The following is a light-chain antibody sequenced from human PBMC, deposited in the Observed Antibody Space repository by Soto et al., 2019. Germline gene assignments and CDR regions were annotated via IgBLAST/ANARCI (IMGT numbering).Light chain of an antibody. V-gene: IGLV1-44*01. CDR2: SHS. J-gene: IGLJ1*01. Sequence: QSVLTQPPSASGTPGQRVAFSCFGSSSNIGANTVNWYQQLPGAAPKLLIYSHSQRPSGVPDRFSGSKSGTSASLAISGLQSDDEADYYCPAWDDSLSGYVFGTGTKGTVL. CDR1: SSNIGANT. CDR3: PAWDDSLSGYV.